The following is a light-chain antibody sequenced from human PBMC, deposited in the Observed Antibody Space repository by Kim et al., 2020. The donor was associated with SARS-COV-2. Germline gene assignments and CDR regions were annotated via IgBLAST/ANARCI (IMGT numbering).Light chain of an antibody. J-gene: IGLJ2*01. V-gene: IGLV3-19*01. CDR1: SLRTYY. Sequence: SSELTQDPAVSVALGQTVRITCQGDSLRTYYASWYQQKPGQAPVLVIYNKNNRPSGIPDRFSGSSSGNTASLTVTGAQAVDEADYYSNSRDKSGDHVVFGGGTQLTVL. CDR3: NSRDKSGDHVV. CDR2: NKN.